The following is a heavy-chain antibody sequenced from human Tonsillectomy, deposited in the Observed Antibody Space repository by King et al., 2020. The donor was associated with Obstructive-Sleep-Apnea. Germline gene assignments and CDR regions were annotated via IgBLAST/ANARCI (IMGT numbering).Heavy chain of an antibody. CDR2: ISWNSGVR. Sequence: VQLVESGGGLVQPGRSLRLSCAASGFTFDDYAMHWVRQAPGKGLEWVSGISWNSGVRGYADSVKGRFTISRDNAKNSLYLQMNSLRAEDTALYYCAKAGARFGGVIGHFDYWGQGNLVTVSS. V-gene: IGHV3-9*01. D-gene: IGHD3-16*02. CDR3: AKAGARFGGVIGHFDY. CDR1: GFTFDDYA. J-gene: IGHJ4*02.